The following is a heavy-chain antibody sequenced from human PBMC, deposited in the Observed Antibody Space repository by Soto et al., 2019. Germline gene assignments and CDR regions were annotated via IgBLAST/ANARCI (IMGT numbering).Heavy chain of an antibody. J-gene: IGHJ5*02. Sequence: SVKVSCKASGGTFSSYAISWVRQAPGQGLEWMGGIIPIFGTANYAQKFQGRVTITADKSTSTAYMELSSLRSEDTAVYYCARGGYSYGYSRFDPWGQGTLVTVS. CDR3: ARGGYSYGYSRFDP. CDR2: IIPIFGTA. D-gene: IGHD5-18*01. V-gene: IGHV1-69*06. CDR1: GGTFSSYA.